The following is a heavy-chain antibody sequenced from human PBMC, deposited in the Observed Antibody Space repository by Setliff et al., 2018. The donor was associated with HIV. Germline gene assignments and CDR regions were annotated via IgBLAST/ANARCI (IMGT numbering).Heavy chain of an antibody. CDR2: VNPNSGDA. J-gene: IGHJ6*02. D-gene: IGHD3-10*01. CDR1: RYPFTGHY. V-gene: IGHV1-2*02. Sequence: ASVKVSCKASRYPFTGHYLHWVRQAPGQGLEWLGWVNPNSGDAIYAQNFQGRVTMTRDTSINAAYMELRGLRSDDTAVYYCARNFGLSPSGKYYYYYGMDIWGQGTTVTVSS. CDR3: ARNFGLSPSGKYYYYYGMDI.